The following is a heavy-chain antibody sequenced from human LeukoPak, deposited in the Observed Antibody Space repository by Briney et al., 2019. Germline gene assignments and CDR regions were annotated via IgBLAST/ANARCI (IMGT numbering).Heavy chain of an antibody. CDR1: GFTFSDYW. J-gene: IGHJ4*02. CDR2: IKQDGSEK. CDR3: TRMLWCSRPFDY. V-gene: IGHV3-7*01. D-gene: IGHD2-2*01. Sequence: GGSLRLSCAASGFTFSDYWMSWVRQAPGKGLEWVANIKQDGSEKWYVDSVKGRFTISRDSATNSAYLQMNSLRAEDTAVYYCTRMLWCSRPFDYWGQGTLVTVSS.